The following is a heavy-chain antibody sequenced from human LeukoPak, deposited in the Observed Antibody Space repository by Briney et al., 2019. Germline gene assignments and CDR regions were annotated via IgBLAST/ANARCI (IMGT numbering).Heavy chain of an antibody. CDR3: ARAAYSGSYHSDY. CDR1: GGSVNSGSYY. J-gene: IGHJ4*02. Sequence: SETLSLTCTVSGGSVNSGSYYWNWIRQPPGEGLEWIGYIYYSGSTNYNPSLKSRVTISVDTSKNQFSLKLSSVTAADTAVYYCARAAYSGSYHSDYWGQGTLVTVSS. V-gene: IGHV4-61*01. CDR2: IYYSGST. D-gene: IGHD1-26*01.